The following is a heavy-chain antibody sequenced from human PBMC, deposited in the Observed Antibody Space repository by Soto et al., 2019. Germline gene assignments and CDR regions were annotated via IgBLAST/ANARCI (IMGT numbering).Heavy chain of an antibody. J-gene: IGHJ4*02. CDR2: IYYSGST. Sequence: TLCLTCTVSGGSIGGGGDYWSWIRQHPGKGLEWIGYIYYSGSTYYNPSLKSRVTISVDTSKNQFSLKLSSVTAADTAVYYCAGCGVDYDILTGYYVYYFDYWGQGTLVTVSS. V-gene: IGHV4-31*03. CDR1: GGSIGGGGDY. CDR3: AGCGVDYDILTGYYVYYFDY. D-gene: IGHD3-9*01.